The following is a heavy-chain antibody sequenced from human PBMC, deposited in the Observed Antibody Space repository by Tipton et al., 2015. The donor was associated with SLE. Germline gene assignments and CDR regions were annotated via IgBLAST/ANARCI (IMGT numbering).Heavy chain of an antibody. CDR1: GYSISSGYY. CDR3: APSIAARPRDWYFDL. Sequence: LRLSCAVSGYSISSGYYWGWIRQPPGKGLEWIGSIYHSGSTYYNPSLKSRVTISVDTSKNQFSLKLSSVTAADTAVYYCAPSIAARPRDWYFDLWGRGTLVTVSS. CDR2: IYHSGST. J-gene: IGHJ2*01. V-gene: IGHV4-38-2*01. D-gene: IGHD6-6*01.